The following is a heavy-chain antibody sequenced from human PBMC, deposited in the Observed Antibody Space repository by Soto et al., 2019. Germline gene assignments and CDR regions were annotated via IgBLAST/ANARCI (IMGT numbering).Heavy chain of an antibody. Sequence: GGSLRLSCAASGFTFSSYSMNWVRQAPGKGLEWVSSISSSSSYIYYADSVKGRFTISRDNAKNSLYLQMNSLRAEDTAVYYCARGKLTGTNYYYYGMDVWGQGTTVTVSS. CDR3: ARGKLTGTNYYYYGMDV. CDR2: ISSSSSYI. D-gene: IGHD1-20*01. V-gene: IGHV3-21*01. J-gene: IGHJ6*02. CDR1: GFTFSSYS.